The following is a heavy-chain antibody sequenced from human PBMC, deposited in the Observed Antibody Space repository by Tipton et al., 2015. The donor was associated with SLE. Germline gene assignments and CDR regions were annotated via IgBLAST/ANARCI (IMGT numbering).Heavy chain of an antibody. CDR3: ARRFEDAFDI. CDR1: GGSISSGGYY. V-gene: IGHV4-31*03. J-gene: IGHJ3*02. Sequence: TLSLTCTVSGGSISSGGYYWSWIRQHPGKGLEWIGYIYYSGSTYYNPSLKSRVTISVDTSKNQFSLKLSSVTAADTAVYYCARRFEDAFDIWGQGTMVTVSS. D-gene: IGHD3-10*01. CDR2: IYYSGST.